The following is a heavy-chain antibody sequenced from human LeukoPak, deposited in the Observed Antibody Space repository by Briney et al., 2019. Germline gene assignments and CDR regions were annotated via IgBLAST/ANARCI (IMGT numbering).Heavy chain of an antibody. CDR3: ARDPPREGALGELSRNPYYFDY. D-gene: IGHD3-16*02. V-gene: IGHV3-66*01. J-gene: IGHJ4*02. CDR2: IYSGGST. Sequence: GGSLRLSCAASGFTVSSNYMSWVRQAPGKGLEWVSVIYSGGSTYYADSVKGRFTISRDNSKNTLYLQMNSLRAEDTAVYYCARDPPREGALGELSRNPYYFDYWGQGTLVTVSS. CDR1: GFTVSSNY.